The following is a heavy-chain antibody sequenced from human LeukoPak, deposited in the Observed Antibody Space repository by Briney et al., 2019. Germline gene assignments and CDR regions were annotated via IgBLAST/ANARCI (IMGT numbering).Heavy chain of an antibody. V-gene: IGHV5-51*01. Sequence: GESLKISCKVSGYSLSNYWIAWVRQMPGKGLEWMGIVFPADSGTRYGPSFQGQVTISADKSINTAYLQWSSLKASDTAIYYCARYDGGATADFWGQGTLVTVSS. J-gene: IGHJ4*02. D-gene: IGHD1-26*01. CDR1: GYSLSNYW. CDR2: VFPADSGT. CDR3: ARYDGGATADF.